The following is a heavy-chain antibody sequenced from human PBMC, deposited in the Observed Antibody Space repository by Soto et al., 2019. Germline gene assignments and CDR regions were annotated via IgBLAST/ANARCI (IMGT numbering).Heavy chain of an antibody. Sequence: QVQLVQSGAEVKKPGSSVKISCKASGGTFRTKAVSGVRQAPGQGLEWMGGIIPIFPTPDYAQKFQGRVTITADESTTTTYMELSSLRSEDTATYYGAREKDRQQLGGHYFYIMDVWGQGTTVTVSS. CDR1: GGTFRTKA. J-gene: IGHJ6*02. CDR2: IIPIFPTP. V-gene: IGHV1-69*12. D-gene: IGHD3-3*02. CDR3: AREKDRQQLGGHYFYIMDV.